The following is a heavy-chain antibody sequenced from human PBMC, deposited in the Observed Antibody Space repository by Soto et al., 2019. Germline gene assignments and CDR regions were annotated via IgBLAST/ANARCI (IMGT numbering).Heavy chain of an antibody. CDR1: GFTFSSYS. CDR3: ARGYDSSGYLFDY. J-gene: IGHJ4*02. D-gene: IGHD3-22*01. Sequence: EVQLVESGGGLVKPGGSLRLSCAASGFTFSSYSMNWVRKAPGKGLEWVSSISSSSSYIYYEDSVKGRFTISRDNAKNTLYLQMNSLTAEYTAVYYCARGYDSSGYLFDYWGQGTLVTVSS. V-gene: IGHV3-21*01. CDR2: ISSSSSYI.